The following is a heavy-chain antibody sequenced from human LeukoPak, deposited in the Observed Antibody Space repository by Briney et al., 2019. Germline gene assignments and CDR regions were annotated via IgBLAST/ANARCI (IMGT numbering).Heavy chain of an antibody. CDR2: INPNSGGT. V-gene: IGHV1-2*02. CDR3: AREPLGYCSGGSCYRAFDI. D-gene: IGHD2-15*01. J-gene: IGHJ3*02. Sequence: ASVKVSCKASGYTFTGYYMHWVRQAPGQGLEWMGWINPNSGGTNYAQKFQGRVTRTRDTSISTAYMELSRLRSDDTAVYYCAREPLGYCSGGSCYRAFDIWGQGTMVTVSS. CDR1: GYTFTGYY.